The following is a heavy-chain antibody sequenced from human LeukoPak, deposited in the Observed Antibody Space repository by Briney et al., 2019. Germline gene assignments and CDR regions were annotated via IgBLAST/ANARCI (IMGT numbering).Heavy chain of an antibody. D-gene: IGHD2-15*01. CDR3: ARRLYCSGSSCHTGPDAFDI. CDR2: LWSDGSNK. Sequence: GGSLRLSCAASGFSFSSYGMHWVRQAPGKGLEGVAVLWSDGSNKYYADSVKGRFTISRDNSKNTLYLQMNSLRAEDTAVYYCARRLYCSGSSCHTGPDAFDIWGQGAMVTVSS. V-gene: IGHV3-33*08. J-gene: IGHJ3*02. CDR1: GFSFSSYG.